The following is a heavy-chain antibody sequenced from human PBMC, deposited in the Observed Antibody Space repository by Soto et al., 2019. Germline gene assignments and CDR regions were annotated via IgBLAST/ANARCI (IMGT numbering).Heavy chain of an antibody. CDR2: ITSRSSYI. Sequence: VHLVESGGGLVKPGGSLRLSCAASRFTFSSYSMNWVRQAPGKGLEWVSSITSRSSYIYYADSVKGRFTISRDDAKNSLYLQMNSLRAEDTAVYYCARDHNTALDYWGQGTLVTVSS. V-gene: IGHV3-21*01. D-gene: IGHD2-2*02. J-gene: IGHJ4*02. CDR3: ARDHNTALDY. CDR1: RFTFSSYS.